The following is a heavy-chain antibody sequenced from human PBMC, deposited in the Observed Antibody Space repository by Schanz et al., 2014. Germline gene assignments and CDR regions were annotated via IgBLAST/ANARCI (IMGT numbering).Heavy chain of an antibody. CDR3: ASPSGYSDYGTYFDF. V-gene: IGHV3-48*04. CDR1: GFSFSSYS. CDR2: LSGSGGST. J-gene: IGHJ4*02. Sequence: DLVESGGGLIQRGESLRLSCSASGFSFSSYSMNWVRQAPGKGLEWVSALSGSGGSTYYADSVKGRFTISRDNAKNSLYLQMNSLRAEDTAVYYCASPSGYSDYGTYFDFWGQGTLVTVSS. D-gene: IGHD5-12*01.